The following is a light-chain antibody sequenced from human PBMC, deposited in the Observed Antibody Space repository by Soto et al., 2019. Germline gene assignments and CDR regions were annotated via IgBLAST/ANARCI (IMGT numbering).Light chain of an antibody. J-gene: IGKJ1*01. CDR1: QSVSSNH. CDR3: QQYSSSQT. CDR2: GGS. V-gene: IGKV3-20*01. Sequence: DIVLMQSPGTLSLSPGERSTLYCMAIQSVSSNHLAWYQQKPGQAPRLLIYGGSSRATGIPVRLSGSGSETDFTLTITRLEPEDFAMYYCQQYSSSQTFGQGTKVDIK.